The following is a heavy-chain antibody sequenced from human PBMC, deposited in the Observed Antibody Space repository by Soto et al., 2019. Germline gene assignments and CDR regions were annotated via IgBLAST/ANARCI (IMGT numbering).Heavy chain of an antibody. CDR1: FTFSNYW. Sequence: EVQLVESGGGLVQPGFTFSNYWMNWVRQAPGKGLEWVANINEDGSEKYYVDSAKGRFTISRDNAKNSLYLQMSSLRAEDTSVYYCARHLFDYWGQGTLVTVSS. CDR2: INEDGSEK. V-gene: IGHV3-7*01. J-gene: IGHJ4*02. CDR3: ARHLFDY.